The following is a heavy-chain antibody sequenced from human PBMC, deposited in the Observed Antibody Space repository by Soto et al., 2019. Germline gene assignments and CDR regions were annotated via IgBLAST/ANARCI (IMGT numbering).Heavy chain of an antibody. CDR2: IYWDEDK. Sequence: QITLKESGPTLVRPTQTLTLTCSFSGFSLNTNGMGVGWIRQPPGKALEWLAFIYWDEDKRYSPSLKTRLTVTTDTSKNEVVLTRTNLDPLDTATYYCAGWNYESGLDVWGQGTTVTVSS. CDR1: GFSLNTNGMG. J-gene: IGHJ6*02. D-gene: IGHD1-7*01. V-gene: IGHV2-5*02. CDR3: AGWNYESGLDV.